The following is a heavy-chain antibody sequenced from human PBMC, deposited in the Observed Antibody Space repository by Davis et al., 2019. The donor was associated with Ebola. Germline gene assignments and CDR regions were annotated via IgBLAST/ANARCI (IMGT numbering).Heavy chain of an antibody. J-gene: IGHJ3*02. CDR2: IDHSGTT. CDR1: GGPFTGYY. D-gene: IGHD1-26*01. Sequence: MPGGSLRLSCEVFGGPFTGYYWSWIRQPPGQGLEWIAEIDHSGTTNYNSSLKSRITISADTSKNQFSLQMISVTAADTATYYCAFVGVNTKGDARDIWGQGTKVIVTS. CDR3: AFVGVNTKGDARDI. V-gene: IGHV4-34*01.